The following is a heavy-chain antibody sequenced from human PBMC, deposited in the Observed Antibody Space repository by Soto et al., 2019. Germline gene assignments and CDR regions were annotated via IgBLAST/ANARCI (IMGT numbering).Heavy chain of an antibody. CDR3: ARESEDLTSNFDY. V-gene: IGHV3-21*06. CDR1: GFTFTRYS. Sequence: EVQLVESGGGLVKPGGSLRLSCAASGFTFTRYSINWVRQAPGKGLELVSSISSTTNYIYYGDSMKGRFTISRDKAKNSLYLEMNSLRAEDTSVYYCARESEDLTSNFDYWGQGTMVTVSS. CDR2: ISSTTNYI. J-gene: IGHJ4*02.